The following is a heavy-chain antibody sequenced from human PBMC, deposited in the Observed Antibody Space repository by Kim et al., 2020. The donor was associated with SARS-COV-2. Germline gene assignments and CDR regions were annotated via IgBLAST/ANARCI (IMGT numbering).Heavy chain of an antibody. Sequence: YAPKVQGRVTMTRDTSTSTVYMELSSLGSEDTAMYYCAGEYGGSYWFDPWGQGTLVTVSS. V-gene: IGHV1-46*01. J-gene: IGHJ5*02. D-gene: IGHD3-16*01. CDR3: AGEYGGSYWFDP.